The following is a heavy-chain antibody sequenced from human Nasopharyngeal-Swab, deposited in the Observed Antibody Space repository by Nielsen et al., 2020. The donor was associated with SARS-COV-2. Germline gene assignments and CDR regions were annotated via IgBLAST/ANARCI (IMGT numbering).Heavy chain of an antibody. J-gene: IGHJ1*01. CDR2: VSGRGDNT. CDR3: AKHSSAYYDQFQH. CDR1: GFTFRDHA. D-gene: IGHD3-22*01. Sequence: GGSLRLSCEASGFTFRDHAMSWVRQAPGKGLEWVSTVSGRGDNTYYADSVKGRFTISTDISKSTLYLQMNSLRAEDTALYYCAKHSSAYYDQFQHWGQGTLVTVSS. V-gene: IGHV3-23*01.